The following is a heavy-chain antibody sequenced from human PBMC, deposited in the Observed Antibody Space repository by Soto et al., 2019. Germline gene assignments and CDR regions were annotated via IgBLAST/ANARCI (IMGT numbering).Heavy chain of an antibody. CDR2: INHSGST. Sequence: SETLSLPCSVYGWSFSGYYWSWIRQPPGKGLEWIGEINHSGSTNYNPSLKSRVTISVDTSKNQFSLKLSSVTAADTAVYYCARGLNVRYYYGMDVWGQGTTVTVSS. CDR3: ARGLNVRYYYGMDV. CDR1: GWSFSGYY. D-gene: IGHD1-1*01. V-gene: IGHV4-34*01. J-gene: IGHJ6*02.